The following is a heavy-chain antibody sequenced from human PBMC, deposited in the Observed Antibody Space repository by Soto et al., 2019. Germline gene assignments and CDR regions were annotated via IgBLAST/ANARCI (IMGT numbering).Heavy chain of an antibody. D-gene: IGHD1-26*01. CDR3: AKEMSYGRPYDY. J-gene: IGHJ4*02. V-gene: IGHV3-23*01. Sequence: GGSLRLSCAASGFTFNNYAVSWVRQAPGRGLEWVSAISATGDNTYYADFVEGRFTISRDNSKNTLYLQMNGLRAEDTAMYYCAKEMSYGRPYDYWGQGTLVTVSS. CDR2: ISATGDNT. CDR1: GFTFNNYA.